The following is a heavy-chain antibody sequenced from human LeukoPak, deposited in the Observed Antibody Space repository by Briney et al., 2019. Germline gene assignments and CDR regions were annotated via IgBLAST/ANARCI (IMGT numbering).Heavy chain of an antibody. D-gene: IGHD3-22*01. J-gene: IGHJ1*01. CDR1: GFTFSGYA. CDR2: ISGSGSRK. Sequence: GGSLRLSCAASGFTFSGYAMSWVRQAPGKGLEWVSGISGSGSRKYNADSVKGRFTISRDNSKKTLYLQMISLIAEDTAVYYCAKADYYHSNTYRALFIQHWGQGTLVTVSS. CDR3: AKADYYHSNTYRALFIQH. V-gene: IGHV3-23*01.